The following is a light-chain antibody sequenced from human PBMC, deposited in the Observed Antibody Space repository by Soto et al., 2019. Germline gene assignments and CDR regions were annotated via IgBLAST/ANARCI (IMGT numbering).Light chain of an antibody. CDR2: GVS. CDR3: QQCGSSPWT. CDR1: QTISSNF. J-gene: IGKJ1*01. V-gene: IGKV3-20*01. Sequence: EIVLTQSPGTLSLSPGEGATLACRASQTISSNFLAWYQQKPGQPPRLLIYGVSIRATGIPDRFSGSGSGTDFTLTISRLGPEDFAVYYCQQCGSSPWTFGQGTTVEIK.